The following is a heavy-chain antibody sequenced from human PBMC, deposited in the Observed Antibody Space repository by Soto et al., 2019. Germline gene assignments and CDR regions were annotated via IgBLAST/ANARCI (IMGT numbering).Heavy chain of an antibody. CDR1: GGSISSYY. CDR3: ARVWGGGFDF. Sequence: SETLSLTGTVSGGSISSYYWSWIRQPPGKGLEWIGYIYYSGSTNYNPSLKSRVTISVDTSKNQFSLKLSSVTAADTAVYYCARVWGGGFDFWGQGTMVTVSS. CDR2: IYYSGST. D-gene: IGHD3-10*01. J-gene: IGHJ3*01. V-gene: IGHV4-59*01.